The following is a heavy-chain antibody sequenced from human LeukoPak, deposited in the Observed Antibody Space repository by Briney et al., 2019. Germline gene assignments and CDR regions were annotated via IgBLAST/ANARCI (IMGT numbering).Heavy chain of an antibody. V-gene: IGHV3-7*01. Sequence: PGGSLRLSCAASGFTFSSYWMSWVRQAPGKGLEWVANIKQEGSEKYYVDSVKGRFTISRDNAKNSLYLQMNSLRAEDTAVYYCARDFRYSSSWLDYYYYYMDVWGKGTTVTVSS. CDR1: GFTFSSYW. CDR2: IKQEGSEK. J-gene: IGHJ6*03. D-gene: IGHD6-13*01. CDR3: ARDFRYSSSWLDYYYYYMDV.